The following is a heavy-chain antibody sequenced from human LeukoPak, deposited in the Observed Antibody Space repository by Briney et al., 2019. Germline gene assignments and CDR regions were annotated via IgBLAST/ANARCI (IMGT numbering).Heavy chain of an antibody. CDR2: INHSGST. V-gene: IGHV4-39*01. J-gene: IGHJ6*03. D-gene: IGHD5-18*01. CDR3: ARGRAGRRYSYVIYYYYYMDV. CDR1: GGSISSSSYY. Sequence: PSETLSLTCTVSGGSISSSSYYWGWIRQPPGKGLEWIGEINHSGSTNYNPSLKSRVTISVDTSKNQFSLKLSSVTAADTAVYYCARGRAGRRYSYVIYYYYYMDVWGKGTTVTVSS.